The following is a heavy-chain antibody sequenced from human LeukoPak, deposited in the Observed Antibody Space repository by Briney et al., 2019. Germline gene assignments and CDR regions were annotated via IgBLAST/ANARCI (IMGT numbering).Heavy chain of an antibody. V-gene: IGHV4-59*08. CDR3: ASLHGDGSGRP. CDR2: IYYSGST. J-gene: IGHJ5*02. D-gene: IGHD3-10*01. CDR1: GGSISSYY. Sequence: CETLPLTCTVSGGSISSYYWSWIRQPPGKGLEWIGYIYYSGSTNYNPSLKSRVTISVDTSKNRFSLKLSSVTAADTAVYYCASLHGDGSGRPRGPGNLVTVSS.